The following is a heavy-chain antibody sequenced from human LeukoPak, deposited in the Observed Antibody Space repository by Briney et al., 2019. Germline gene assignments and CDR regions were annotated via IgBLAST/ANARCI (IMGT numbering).Heavy chain of an antibody. CDR3: ARHEYSSGWYRYFDY. J-gene: IGHJ4*02. CDR1: GGSISRYY. Sequence: SETLSLTCTVSGGSISRYYWSWIRQPAGKGLEWIGRIYTSGITDYNLSLKSRVTMSLDTSKNQFSLKLSSVTAADTAVYYCARHEYSSGWYRYFDYWGQGTLDTVSS. D-gene: IGHD6-19*01. V-gene: IGHV4-4*07. CDR2: IYTSGIT.